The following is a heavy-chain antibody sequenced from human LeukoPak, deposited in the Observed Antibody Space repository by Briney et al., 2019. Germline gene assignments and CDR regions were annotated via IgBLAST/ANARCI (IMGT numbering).Heavy chain of an antibody. Sequence: AASVKVSCKASGYTFTGYYMHWVRQAPGQGLEWMGRINPNSGGTNYAQKFQGRVTMTRDTSISTAYMELSRLRSDDTAVYYCARDYYGSGSYLYWGHGTLVTVSS. CDR3: ARDYYGSGSYLY. CDR1: GYTFTGYY. V-gene: IGHV1-2*06. J-gene: IGHJ4*01. D-gene: IGHD3-10*01. CDR2: INPNSGGT.